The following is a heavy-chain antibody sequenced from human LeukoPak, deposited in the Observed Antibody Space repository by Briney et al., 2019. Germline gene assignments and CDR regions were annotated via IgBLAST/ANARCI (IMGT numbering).Heavy chain of an antibody. V-gene: IGHV1-2*02. CDR2: INPNSGGT. CDR1: GYTFTGYY. CDR3: ARDILTGYDFDY. D-gene: IGHD3-9*01. J-gene: IGHJ4*02. Sequence: ASVRVSCKASGYTFTGYYMHWVRQAPGQGLEWMGWINPNSGGTNYAQKFQGRVTMTRGTSISTAYMELSRLRSDDTAVYYCARDILTGYDFDYWGQGTLVTVSS.